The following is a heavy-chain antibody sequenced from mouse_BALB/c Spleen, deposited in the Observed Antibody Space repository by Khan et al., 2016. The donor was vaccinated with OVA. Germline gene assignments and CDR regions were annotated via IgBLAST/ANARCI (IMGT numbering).Heavy chain of an antibody. V-gene: IGHV3-6*02. CDR2: IRYDGSS. J-gene: IGHJ3*01. Sequence: EVQLQESGPGLVKPSQSLSLTCSVTGYSITSGYFWNWIRQFPGNKLEWMGYIRYDGSSNYNPSFKNRISITRDTSQNQFFLKLNSVTPEDTATYYCARGGSAGPAWFAYWGQGTLVTVSA. D-gene: IGHD3-1*01. CDR3: ARGGSAGPAWFAY. CDR1: GYSITSGYF.